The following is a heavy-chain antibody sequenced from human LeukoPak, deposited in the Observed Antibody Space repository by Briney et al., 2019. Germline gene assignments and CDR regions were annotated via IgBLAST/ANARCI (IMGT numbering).Heavy chain of an antibody. D-gene: IGHD1-14*01. Sequence: GGSLRLSCAASGFTFSSYSMNWVRQAPGKGLEWVSYISSSSGTIYYADSVKGRFTISRDNAKNSLYLQMNSLRAEDTAVYYCVRSDAFDIWGQGTMVTVSS. V-gene: IGHV3-48*04. CDR3: VRSDAFDI. CDR1: GFTFSSYS. J-gene: IGHJ3*02. CDR2: ISSSSGTI.